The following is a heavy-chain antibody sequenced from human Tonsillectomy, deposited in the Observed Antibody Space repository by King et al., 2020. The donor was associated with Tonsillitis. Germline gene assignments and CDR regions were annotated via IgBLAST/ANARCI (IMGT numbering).Heavy chain of an antibody. D-gene: IGHD3-3*01. CDR2: LNHSGST. CDR3: ARGGGSIFGVIVADSYYYYMGV. Sequence: VQLQQWGARLLKPSETLSLTCAVYGGSLSGYYWTCIRQPPGKGLEWIGELNHSGSTNYNPSLKSRVTITVATSKNQFSLTLGSVTAADTAVYYCARGGGSIFGVIVADSYYYYMGVWGKGTTVTVSS. CDR1: GGSLSGYY. V-gene: IGHV4-34*01. J-gene: IGHJ6*03.